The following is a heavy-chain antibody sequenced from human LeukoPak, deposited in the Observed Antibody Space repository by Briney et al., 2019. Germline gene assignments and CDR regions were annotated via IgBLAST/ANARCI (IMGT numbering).Heavy chain of an antibody. J-gene: IGHJ4*02. Sequence: PSETLSLTCAVYGGSFSGYYGSWIRQPPGKGLEWIGEINHSGSTNYNPSLKSRVTISVDTSKNQFSLKLSSVTAADTAVYYCASRNLDGYNLRADYWGQGTLVTVSS. D-gene: IGHD5-24*01. CDR1: GGSFSGYY. CDR3: ASRNLDGYNLRADY. V-gene: IGHV4-34*01. CDR2: INHSGST.